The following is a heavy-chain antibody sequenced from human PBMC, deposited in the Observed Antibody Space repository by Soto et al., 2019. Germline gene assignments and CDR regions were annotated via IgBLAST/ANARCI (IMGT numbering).Heavy chain of an antibody. J-gene: IGHJ4*02. D-gene: IGHD6-13*01. CDR3: VRDSPSGTAAFDY. Sequence: GGSLRLSCAASGFTFSAYVMNWVRQAPGKGLEWVSSISSSSNYNDYADSVKGRFTISRDNTKNSLYLRMNSLRAEDTAVYYCVRDSPSGTAAFDYWGQGTLVTVSS. CDR2: ISSSSNYN. V-gene: IGHV3-21*01. CDR1: GFTFSAYV.